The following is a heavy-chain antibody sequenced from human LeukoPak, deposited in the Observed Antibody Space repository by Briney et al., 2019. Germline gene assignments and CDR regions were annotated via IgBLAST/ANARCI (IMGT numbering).Heavy chain of an antibody. Sequence: GGSPRLSCVASEFTFSSHAMNWVRQAPGKGLEWVSSISGGGESTYYADSVKGRFTVSRDNSKNTLYLQINSLRGEDTAVYYCAKGKYSSGGVPDYWGQGTLVTVSS. J-gene: IGHJ4*02. V-gene: IGHV3-23*01. CDR1: EFTFSSHA. CDR3: AKGKYSSGGVPDY. D-gene: IGHD6-19*01. CDR2: ISGGGEST.